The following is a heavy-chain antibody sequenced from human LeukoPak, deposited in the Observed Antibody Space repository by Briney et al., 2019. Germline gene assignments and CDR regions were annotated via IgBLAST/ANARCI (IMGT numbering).Heavy chain of an antibody. Sequence: SVKVSCKASGGTFSSYAISWVRQAPGQGLEWMGRIIPILGIANYAQKFQGRVTITADKSTSTAYMELGSLRSEDTAVYYCARGYCSSTSCYSDWFDPWGQGTLVTVSS. V-gene: IGHV1-69*04. CDR1: GGTFSSYA. CDR2: IIPILGIA. J-gene: IGHJ5*02. D-gene: IGHD2-2*02. CDR3: ARGYCSSTSCYSDWFDP.